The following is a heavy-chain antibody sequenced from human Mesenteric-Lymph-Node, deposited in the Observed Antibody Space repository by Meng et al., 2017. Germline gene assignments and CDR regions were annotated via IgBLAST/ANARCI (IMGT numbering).Heavy chain of an antibody. Sequence: GESLKISCAASGFTFRATGMHWVRQAPGKGLEWVARIWTDENDRQYADSVKGRFTISRDNSESTLYLQMNNLRSEDTAVYYCVRDGDRTSWPLDLWGQGTRVTVSS. CDR3: VRDGDRTSWPLDL. CDR2: IWTDENDR. J-gene: IGHJ4*02. V-gene: IGHV3-33*08. CDR1: GFTFRATG. D-gene: IGHD6-19*01.